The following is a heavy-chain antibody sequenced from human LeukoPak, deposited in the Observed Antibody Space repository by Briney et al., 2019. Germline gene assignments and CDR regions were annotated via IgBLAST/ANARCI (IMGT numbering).Heavy chain of an antibody. Sequence: GGSLRLSCAASGFTFSSYGMHWVRQAPGKGLEWVAVIWYDGSNRYYADSVKGRFTISRDNSKNTLYLQMNSLRAEDTAVYYCAKGRQNYYDSSGYYFGPDYWGLGTLVTVSS. V-gene: IGHV3-33*06. CDR1: GFTFSSYG. D-gene: IGHD3-22*01. CDR2: IWYDGSNR. CDR3: AKGRQNYYDSSGYYFGPDY. J-gene: IGHJ4*02.